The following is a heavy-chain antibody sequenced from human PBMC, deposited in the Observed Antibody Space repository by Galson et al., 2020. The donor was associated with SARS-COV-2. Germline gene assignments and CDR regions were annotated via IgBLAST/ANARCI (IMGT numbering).Heavy chain of an antibody. CDR1: GFTFDDYG. D-gene: IGHD3-3*01. CDR2: IRSKAYGGTT. Sequence: GGSLRLSCTASGFTFDDYGMSWFRQAPGKGLEWVGCIRSKAYGGTTEYAASVKGRFTISRDDSKSIAYLQMNSLKTEDTAVYYCTRSYYDFWSGSSLFFDYWGQGTLVTVSS. CDR3: TRSYYDFWSGSSLFFDY. V-gene: IGHV3-49*03. J-gene: IGHJ4*02.